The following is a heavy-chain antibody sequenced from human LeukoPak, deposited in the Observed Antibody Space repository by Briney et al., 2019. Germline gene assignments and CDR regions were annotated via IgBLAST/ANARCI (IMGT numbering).Heavy chain of an antibody. Sequence: GGSLRLSCAASEFAFSSYSMNWFRQAPGKGLEWVAAITSGSKYIFYADSVRGRFTISRDNAENSLFLYMKSLRADDTAVYYCARDEETVAGLNGFDLWGQGTLVTVSS. J-gene: IGHJ4*02. CDR1: EFAFSSYS. CDR3: ARDEETVAGLNGFDL. CDR2: ITSGSKYI. D-gene: IGHD6-19*01. V-gene: IGHV3-21*01.